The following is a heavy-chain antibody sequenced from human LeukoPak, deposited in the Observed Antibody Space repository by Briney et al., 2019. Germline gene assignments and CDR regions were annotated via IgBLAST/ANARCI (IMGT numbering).Heavy chain of an antibody. D-gene: IGHD4-11*01. CDR1: GYTFSSYA. J-gene: IGHJ5*02. CDR2: IIPNFGTA. Sequence: ASVKVSCKASGYTFSSYAISWVRQAPGQGLEWMGGIIPNFGTANYAQKFQGRVTITTDESTSTAYMELSSLRSEDTAVYYCARVKSDYSNYPPYWFDRWGQGTLVTVSS. CDR3: ARVKSDYSNYPPYWFDR. V-gene: IGHV1-69*05.